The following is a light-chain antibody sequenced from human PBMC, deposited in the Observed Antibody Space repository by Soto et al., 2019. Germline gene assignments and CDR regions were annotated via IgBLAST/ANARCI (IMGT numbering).Light chain of an antibody. CDR2: AAS. Sequence: TQSPSSVSASVGDRVTITCRASQGISSWLAWYQQQPGQAPKLLIYAASSLQSGGPSKFSGSGSGTDFTLTIISLQPEDFATYYCQHANSFPPFSFGPGTKVDIK. CDR1: QGISSW. V-gene: IGKV1D-12*01. J-gene: IGKJ3*01. CDR3: QHANSFPPFS.